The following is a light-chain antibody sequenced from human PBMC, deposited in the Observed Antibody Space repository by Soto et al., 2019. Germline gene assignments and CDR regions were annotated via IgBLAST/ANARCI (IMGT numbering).Light chain of an antibody. V-gene: IGKV3-20*01. Sequence: EILLTQSPSTLSLSPGEGVTLSCRASQSVTVNSLAWYQQKPGQAPRLLIYAASTRAAAVPDRFTGSGSGTDFALTISRLKPEDFGVYYCQQYGDSPLTSGPGTKVDIK. J-gene: IGKJ3*01. CDR1: QSVTVNS. CDR2: AAS. CDR3: QQYGDSPLT.